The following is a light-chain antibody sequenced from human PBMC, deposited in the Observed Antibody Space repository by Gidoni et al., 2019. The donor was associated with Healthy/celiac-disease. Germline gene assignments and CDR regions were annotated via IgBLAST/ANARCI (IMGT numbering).Light chain of an antibody. CDR1: VLAKKY. CDR3: YSAADNNWV. Sequence: SYELTQTSSVSVSPGQTARITCSGDVLAKKYARWFKQKPGQAPVLVIYNDSERPSGIPERFSGSSSGTTVTLTISGAQVEDEADYYCYSAADNNWVFGGGTKLTVL. J-gene: IGLJ3*02. V-gene: IGLV3-27*01. CDR2: NDS.